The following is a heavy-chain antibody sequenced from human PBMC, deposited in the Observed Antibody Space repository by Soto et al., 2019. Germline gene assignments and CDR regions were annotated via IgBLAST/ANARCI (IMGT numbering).Heavy chain of an antibody. V-gene: IGHV1-46*01. CDR3: ARDKPLSAGY. CDR1: GYTFLDFY. J-gene: IGHJ4*02. CDR2: INPSGGGT. D-gene: IGHD2-15*01. Sequence: QVQLVQSGTEVQKPGASVKVSCKASGYTFLDFYIHWVRQAPGQGLEWMGFINPSGGGTTYAQQFQGRLTMTRDTSTSTVYMELINLRSEDTAIYYCARDKPLSAGYWGQGTLVTASS.